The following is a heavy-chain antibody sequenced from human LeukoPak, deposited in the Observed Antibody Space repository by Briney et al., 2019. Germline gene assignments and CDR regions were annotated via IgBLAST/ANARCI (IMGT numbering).Heavy chain of an antibody. V-gene: IGHV3-30-3*01. CDR3: ARGRGVVPTAMLVY. CDR1: GFTFSSYD. CDR2: ISDDGSNK. Sequence: GGSLRVSCAASGFTFSSYDMHWVRQAPGKGLEGVAVISDDGSNKYYADSVKGRFTISRDNSKNTLYLQMNSLRAEDTAVYHCARGRGVVPTAMLVYWGQGTLVTVSS. D-gene: IGHD2-2*01. J-gene: IGHJ4*02.